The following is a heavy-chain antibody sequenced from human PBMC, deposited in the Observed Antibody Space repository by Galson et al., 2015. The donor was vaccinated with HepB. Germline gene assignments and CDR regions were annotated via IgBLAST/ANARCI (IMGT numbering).Heavy chain of an antibody. CDR2: IRTQSEGRT. CDR3: TADVPGPLSQIDY. Sequence: SLRLSCAGSGYTFNSAWMNWVRQAPGKGLEWVARIRTQSEGRTAYATPVKGRVTISRDDSNNALYLHMNNLKPEGTAMYYCTADVPGPLSQIDYWGQGTLVTVSS. D-gene: IGHD3-10*02. V-gene: IGHV3-15*01. CDR1: GYTFNSAW. J-gene: IGHJ4*02.